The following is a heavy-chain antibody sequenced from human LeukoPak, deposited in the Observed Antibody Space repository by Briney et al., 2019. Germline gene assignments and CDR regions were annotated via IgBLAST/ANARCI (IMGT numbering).Heavy chain of an antibody. V-gene: IGHV1-69*06. CDR3: ARDHSNWNYAPDF. CDR2: IIPIFGTA. Sequence: ASVKVSCKASGGTFSSYAISWVRQAPGQGLEWMGGIIPIFGTANYAQKFQGRVTITADKSTSTAYMELSSLRSEDTAVYYCARDHSNWNYAPDFWGQGTLVIVSS. CDR1: GGTFSSYA. D-gene: IGHD1-7*01. J-gene: IGHJ4*02.